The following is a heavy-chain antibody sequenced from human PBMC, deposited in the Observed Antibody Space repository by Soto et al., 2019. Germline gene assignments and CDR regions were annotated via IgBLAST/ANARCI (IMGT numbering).Heavy chain of an antibody. CDR1: GYTFTSYG. CDR3: ARDRTVTTFHNLNWFDP. CDR2: ISAYNGNT. V-gene: IGHV1-18*01. D-gene: IGHD4-17*01. Sequence: QVQLVQSGAEVKKPGASVKVSCKASGYTFTSYGISWVRQAPGQGLEWMGWISAYNGNTNYAQKLQGRVTMTTDPSTSTAYMELRSLRSDDTAVYYCARDRTVTTFHNLNWFDPWGQGTLVTVSS. J-gene: IGHJ5*02.